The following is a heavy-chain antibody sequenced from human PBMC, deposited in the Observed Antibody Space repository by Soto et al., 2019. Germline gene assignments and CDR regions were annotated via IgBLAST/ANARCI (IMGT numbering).Heavy chain of an antibody. CDR3: ARARAGQQLAQFDY. D-gene: IGHD6-13*01. V-gene: IGHV3-21*01. J-gene: IGHJ4*02. CDR2: ISTSSTYI. CDR1: GFTFSSYS. Sequence: PGGSLRLSCAASGFTFSSYSMNWVRQAPGKGLEWVSSISTSSTYIYYADSVKGRFTISRDNAKNSLYLQMNSLRADDTAVYYCARARAGQQLAQFDYWGQGTLVTVSS.